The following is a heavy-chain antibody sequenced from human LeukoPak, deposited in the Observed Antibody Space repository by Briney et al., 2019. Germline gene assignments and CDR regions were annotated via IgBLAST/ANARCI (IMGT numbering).Heavy chain of an antibody. V-gene: IGHV1-2*02. CDR1: GDTFTVYY. J-gene: IGHJ5*02. CDR2: INPNSGGT. D-gene: IGHD1-14*01. Sequence: GASVKVSYKASGDTFTVYYMHSVRQAPGQGLEWMGWINPNSGGTNYAQKFQGRVTMTRDTSISTAYMELSRLRSDDTAVYYCARDKGSPTTGRSEPGGQGTLVTVSS. CDR3: ARDKGSPTTGRSEP.